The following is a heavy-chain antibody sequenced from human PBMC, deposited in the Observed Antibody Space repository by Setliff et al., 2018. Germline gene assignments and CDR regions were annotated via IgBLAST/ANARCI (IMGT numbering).Heavy chain of an antibody. Sequence: SETLSLTCTISGASIMNYYWSWIRQPAGRGLEWIGRMSTNGTTTGTSSYNPSLQGRVAMSVDMSKNLFFLKFSSLTTMDTAVYYCVRVGREYGDSGGFDAFSVWGQVREVTVSS. D-gene: IGHD4-17*01. J-gene: IGHJ3*01. CDR1: GASIMNYY. CDR2: MSTNGTT. CDR3: VRVGREYGDSGGFDAFSV. V-gene: IGHV4-4*07.